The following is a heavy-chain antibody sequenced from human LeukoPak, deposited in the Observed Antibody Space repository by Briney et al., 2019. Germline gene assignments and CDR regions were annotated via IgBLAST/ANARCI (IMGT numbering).Heavy chain of an antibody. D-gene: IGHD1-14*01. CDR3: ARPADREYAFDI. Sequence: SQTLSLTCAVSGGSISSGGYSWSWIRQPPGKGLEWIGYIYHSGSTYYNPSLKSRVTISVDRSKNQFSLKLSSVTAADTAVYYCARPADREYAFDIWGQGTMVTVSS. J-gene: IGHJ3*02. V-gene: IGHV4-30-2*01. CDR1: GGSISSGGYS. CDR2: IYHSGST.